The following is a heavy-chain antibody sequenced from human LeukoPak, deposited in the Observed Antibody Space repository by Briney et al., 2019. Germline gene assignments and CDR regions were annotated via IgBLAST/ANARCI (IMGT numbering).Heavy chain of an antibody. CDR2: INPNSGGT. Sequence: ASVKVSCKASGYTFTGYYMHWVRQAPGQGLEWMGWINPNSGGTNYAQKFQGRVTMTRDTSISTAHMEPSRLRSDDTAVYYCARGPRRSWFGTIQAVDYWGQGTLVTVSS. D-gene: IGHD3-10*01. CDR3: ARGPRRSWFGTIQAVDY. V-gene: IGHV1-2*02. CDR1: GYTFTGYY. J-gene: IGHJ4*02.